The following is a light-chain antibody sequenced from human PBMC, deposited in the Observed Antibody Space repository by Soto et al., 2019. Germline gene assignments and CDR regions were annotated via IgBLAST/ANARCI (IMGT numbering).Light chain of an antibody. Sequence: QSALTQPASVSGSPGQSITISCTGTSFKNVSWYQQHPGQAPKLMIYEVSNWPSGVSNRFSGSKSGNTASLTISGLQAEDEADYYCSSYTSSSTPYVFGTGTKLTVL. J-gene: IGLJ1*01. V-gene: IGLV2-14*01. CDR3: SSYTSSSTPYV. CDR2: EVS. CDR1: SFKN.